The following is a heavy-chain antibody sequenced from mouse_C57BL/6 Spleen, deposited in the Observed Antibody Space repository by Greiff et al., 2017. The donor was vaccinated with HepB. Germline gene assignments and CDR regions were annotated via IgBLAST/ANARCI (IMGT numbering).Heavy chain of an antibody. D-gene: IGHD2-3*01. CDR2: INPYNGGT. V-gene: IGHV1-19*01. CDR3: ASGDGSSWFAY. J-gene: IGHJ3*01. Sequence: VQLQQSGPVLVKPGASVKMSCKASGYTFTDYYMNWVKQSHGKSLEWIGVINPYNGGTSYNQKFKGKATLTVDKSSSTAYMELNSLTSEDSAVYYCASGDGSSWFAYWGQGTLVTVSA. CDR1: GYTFTDYY.